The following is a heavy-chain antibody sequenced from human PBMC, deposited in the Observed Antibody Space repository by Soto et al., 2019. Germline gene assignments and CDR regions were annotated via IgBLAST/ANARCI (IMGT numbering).Heavy chain of an antibody. V-gene: IGHV4-59*01. CDR3: AKYRRTAAEGYTLDY. D-gene: IGHD6-13*01. CDR1: GDSINNYY. CDR2: IYYTGST. J-gene: IGHJ4*02. Sequence: SETLSLTCTVSGDSINNYYWSWIRQPPGKTLEWNGYIYYTGSTTYNPSLESRVTMSVDASRNQFSLKLSSVNAADTAVYYCAKYRRTAAEGYTLDYWGQGTLVTVSS.